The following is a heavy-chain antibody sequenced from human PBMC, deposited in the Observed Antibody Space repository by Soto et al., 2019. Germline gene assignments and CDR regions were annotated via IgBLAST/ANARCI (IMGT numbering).Heavy chain of an antibody. CDR3: AKNQGVELVPLATVDWFDP. D-gene: IGHD1-26*01. V-gene: IGHV3-23*01. CDR1: GFIFENFG. J-gene: IGHJ5*02. CDR2: ISGSGFKK. Sequence: GGSLRLSCAASGFIFENFGMSWVRQAPGKGLEWISSISGSGFKKYYADSVTGRFTISRDNSKSTVYLELNNLSAEDTAVYHCAKNQGVELVPLATVDWFDPWGQGSVVTVSS.